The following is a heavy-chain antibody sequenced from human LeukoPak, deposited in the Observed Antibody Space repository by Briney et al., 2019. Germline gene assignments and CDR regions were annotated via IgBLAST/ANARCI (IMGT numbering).Heavy chain of an antibody. D-gene: IGHD6-13*01. CDR3: ARDWRSSSWYRDYYYYCMDV. V-gene: IGHV1-69*13. CDR2: IIPIFGTA. CDR1: GGTFSSYA. Sequence: SVKVSCKASGGTFSSYAISWVRQAPGQGLEWMGGIIPIFGTANYAQKFQGRVTITADESTSTAYMELSSLRSEDTAVYYCARDWRSSSWYRDYYYYCMDVWGKGTTVTVSS. J-gene: IGHJ6*03.